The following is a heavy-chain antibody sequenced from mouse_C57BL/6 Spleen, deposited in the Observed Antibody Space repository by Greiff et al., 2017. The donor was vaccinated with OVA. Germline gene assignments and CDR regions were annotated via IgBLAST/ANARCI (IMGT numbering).Heavy chain of an antibody. D-gene: IGHD4-1*01. CDR1: GYTFTDYY. CDR2: INPNNGGT. CDR3: ARNWDEGFAY. Sequence: VQLQQSGPELVKPGASVKISCKASGYTFTDYYMNWVKQSHGKSLEWIGDINPNNGGTSYNQKFKGKATLTVDKSSSTAYMELRSLTSEDSAVYYCARNWDEGFAYGGQGTLVTVSA. J-gene: IGHJ3*01. V-gene: IGHV1-26*01.